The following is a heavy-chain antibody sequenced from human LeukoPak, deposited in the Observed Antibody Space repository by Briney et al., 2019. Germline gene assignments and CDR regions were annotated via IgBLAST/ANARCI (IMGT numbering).Heavy chain of an antibody. D-gene: IGHD6-19*01. CDR2: ISWNSGSI. V-gene: IGHV3-9*01. Sequence: GRSLRLSCAASGFTFDDYAMHWVRQAPGKGLEWVSGISWNSGSIGYADSVKGRFTISRDNAKNSLYLQMNSLRAEDTALYYCAKDSYSSGWYIAFDIWGQGTVVTVSS. J-gene: IGHJ3*02. CDR3: AKDSYSSGWYIAFDI. CDR1: GFTFDDYA.